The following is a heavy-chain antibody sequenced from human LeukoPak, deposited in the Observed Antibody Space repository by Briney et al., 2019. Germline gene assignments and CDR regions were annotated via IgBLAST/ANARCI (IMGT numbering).Heavy chain of an antibody. D-gene: IGHD5-18*01. CDR3: TRENSYGSLMV. CDR2: IYTSGST. Sequence: PSETLSLTCTVSGGSISSGSCYWSWIRQPAGKGLEWIGRIYTSGSTSYNPSLKSRVTISVDTSKNQFSLKLSSVTAADTAVYYCTRENSYGSLMVWGQGTMVTVSS. V-gene: IGHV4-61*02. CDR1: GGSISSGSCY. J-gene: IGHJ3*01.